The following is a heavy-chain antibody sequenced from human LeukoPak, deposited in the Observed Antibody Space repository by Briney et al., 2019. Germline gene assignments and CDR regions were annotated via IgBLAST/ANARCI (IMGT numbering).Heavy chain of an antibody. CDR2: MSWDGSNK. V-gene: IGHV3-30*04. CDR1: GFTLNDYA. Sequence: GGSLRLSCAASGFTLNDYAMHWVRQAPGKGLEWVAVMSWDGSNKDYADSVKGRFTISRDNSKNTLYLQMNSLKTEDTAMHYCAKSNYYGSALGYFDYWGQGTLVTVSS. CDR3: AKSNYYGSALGYFDY. D-gene: IGHD3-10*01. J-gene: IGHJ4*02.